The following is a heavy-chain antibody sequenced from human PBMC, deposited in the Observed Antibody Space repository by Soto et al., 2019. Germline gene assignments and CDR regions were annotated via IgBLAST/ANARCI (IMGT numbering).Heavy chain of an antibody. D-gene: IGHD3-22*01. CDR1: GFTFSSYG. CDR3: AKDKYYDSSGYYSDY. J-gene: IGHJ4*02. Sequence: QVQLVESGGGVVQPGRSLRLSCAASGFTFSSYGMHWVRQAPGKGLEWVAVISYAGSNKYYADSVKGRFTISRDNSKNTLYLQMNSLRAEDTAVYYCAKDKYYDSSGYYSDYWGQGTLVTVSS. CDR2: ISYAGSNK. V-gene: IGHV3-30*18.